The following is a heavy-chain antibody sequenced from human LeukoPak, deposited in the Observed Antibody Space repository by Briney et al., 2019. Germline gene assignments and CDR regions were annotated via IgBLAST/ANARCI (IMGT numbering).Heavy chain of an antibody. J-gene: IGHJ6*03. V-gene: IGHV4-61*02. CDR3: ARRRYSYEYYYMDV. D-gene: IGHD5-18*01. CDR1: GGSISSGSYY. Sequence: PSQTLSLTCTVSGGSISSGSYYWSWIRQPAGKGLEWIGRIYTSGSTNYNPSLKSRVTISVDTSKNQFSLKLSSVTAADTAVYYCARRRYSYEYYYMDVWGKGTTVTVSS. CDR2: IYTSGST.